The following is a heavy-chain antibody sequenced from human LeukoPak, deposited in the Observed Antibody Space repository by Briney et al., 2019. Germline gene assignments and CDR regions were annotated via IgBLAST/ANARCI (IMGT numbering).Heavy chain of an antibody. D-gene: IGHD6-19*01. J-gene: IGHJ4*02. Sequence: PGGSLRLSCAASGLTFSIYSRHWVREAPGKGLEWVAVVSYDGSNKYYADSVKGRFTISRDNSKNTLYLQMNSLRAEDTAVYYCATGEQQWLPGNFDYWGQGTLVTVSS. V-gene: IGHV3-30*04. CDR2: VSYDGSNK. CDR3: ATGEQQWLPGNFDY. CDR1: GLTFSIYS.